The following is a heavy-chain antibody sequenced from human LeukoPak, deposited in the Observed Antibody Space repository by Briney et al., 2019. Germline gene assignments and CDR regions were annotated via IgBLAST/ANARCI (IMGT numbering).Heavy chain of an antibody. CDR2: INHSGST. D-gene: IGHD6-13*01. Sequence: PSETLSLTCAVYGGSFSGYYWSWIRQPPGKGLEWIGEINHSGSTNYNPSLKSRVTISVDTSENQFSLKLSSVTAADTAVYYCARGLFSSSWYRSTPNWFDPWGQGTLVTVSS. CDR1: GGSFSGYY. CDR3: ARGLFSSSWYRSTPNWFDP. J-gene: IGHJ5*02. V-gene: IGHV4-34*01.